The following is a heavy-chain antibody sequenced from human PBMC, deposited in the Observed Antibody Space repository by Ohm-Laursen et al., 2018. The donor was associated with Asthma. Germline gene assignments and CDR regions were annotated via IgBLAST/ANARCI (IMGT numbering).Heavy chain of an antibody. D-gene: IGHD1-1*01. Sequence: ASVKVSCKAPGDTFSNHGFSWLRQAPGQGLEWMGTIVTVFAAAHYAQKFQGRLTITAGESTTTYMELTSLTSDDTAFYYCARDPRTTVIPFFDYWGQGTLVTVS. CDR2: IVTVFAAA. CDR1: GDTFSNHG. J-gene: IGHJ4*02. CDR3: ARDPRTTVIPFFDY. V-gene: IGHV1-69*15.